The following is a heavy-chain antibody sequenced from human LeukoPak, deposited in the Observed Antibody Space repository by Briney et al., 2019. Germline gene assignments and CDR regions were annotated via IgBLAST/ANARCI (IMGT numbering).Heavy chain of an antibody. CDR1: GYSISSGYL. J-gene: IGHJ6*03. V-gene: IGHV4-38-2*02. CDR3: ARHLNYYYYYYMDV. CDR2: VHHSRNT. Sequence: SETLSLTCTVSGYSISSGYLWSWIRQPPGRGLEWIGNVHHSRNTYYNPSLKSRVTISVDTSKNQFSLNLTSVTAADTAVYFCARHLNYYYYYYMDVWGKGTTVTVSS.